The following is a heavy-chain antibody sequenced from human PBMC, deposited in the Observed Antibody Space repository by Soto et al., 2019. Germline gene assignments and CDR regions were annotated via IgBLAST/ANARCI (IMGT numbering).Heavy chain of an antibody. CDR2: VNPSGGHT. J-gene: IGHJ4*02. D-gene: IGHD2-21*02. Sequence: QVQLMQSGAEVKKPGASVKVSCKASGDTFTDYYIHWVRQAPGQGLEWMGTVNPSGGHTTYAQHFLGRVTMTRDTSTSTLYMELTRLTSYDTAIYYCARGGHVVVVTAALDYWGQGTLVTVSS. CDR3: ARGGHVVVVTAALDY. V-gene: IGHV1-46*01. CDR1: GDTFTDYY.